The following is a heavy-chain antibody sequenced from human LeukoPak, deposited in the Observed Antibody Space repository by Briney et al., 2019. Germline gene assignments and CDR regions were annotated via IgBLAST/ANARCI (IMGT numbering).Heavy chain of an antibody. Sequence: ASVKVSCKASGYTFTGYFMHWVRQAPGQGLEWMRWINPNSGDTSYAQKFQGRVTMTRDTSVSTANMELSSLTSDDTALYYCARGRSSGTSYAAFNIWGQGTMVTVSS. CDR1: GYTFTGYF. CDR3: ARGRSSGTSYAAFNI. D-gene: IGHD3-22*01. V-gene: IGHV1-2*02. J-gene: IGHJ3*02. CDR2: INPNSGDT.